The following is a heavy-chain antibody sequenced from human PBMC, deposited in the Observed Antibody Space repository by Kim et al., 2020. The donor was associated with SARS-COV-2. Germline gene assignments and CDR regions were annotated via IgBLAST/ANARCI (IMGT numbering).Heavy chain of an antibody. Sequence: GGSLRLSCAASGFTFSTFAMHWVRQAPGKGLDWVAVISFDGTNKYDAESVKGRFTVSRDNSKNTLYLQMNSLRAEDTAVYYCAREGKVASFDYWGQGTLV. D-gene: IGHD5-12*01. CDR1: GFTFSTFA. CDR3: AREGKVASFDY. V-gene: IGHV3-30*04. J-gene: IGHJ4*02. CDR2: ISFDGTNK.